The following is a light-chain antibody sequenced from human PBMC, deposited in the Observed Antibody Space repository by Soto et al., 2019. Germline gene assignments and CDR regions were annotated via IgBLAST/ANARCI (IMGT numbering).Light chain of an antibody. CDR2: GAS. V-gene: IGKV3-15*01. Sequence: EIVMTRAPATLSVSPGDSATLSCRASQSVSSNLAWYQQKPGQAPRLLIYGASTRATGIPARFSGSGSGTEFTLTISSLQSEDFAVYYCQQYNNWPWTFGQGTKVDIK. CDR3: QQYNNWPWT. CDR1: QSVSSN. J-gene: IGKJ1*01.